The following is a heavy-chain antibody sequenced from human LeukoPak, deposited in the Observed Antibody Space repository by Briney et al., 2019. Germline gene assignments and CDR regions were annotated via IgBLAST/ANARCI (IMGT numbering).Heavy chain of an antibody. CDR1: GFTFSSYS. CDR2: ISSSSSYI. V-gene: IGHV3-21*01. J-gene: IGHJ2*01. D-gene: IGHD6-19*01. CDR3: AKDPSSGWFPGWYFDL. Sequence: GGSLRLSCAASGFTFSSYSMNWVRQAPGKGLEWVSSISSSSSYIYYADSVKGRFTISRDNSKNTLYLQMNSLRAEDTAVYYCAKDPSSGWFPGWYFDLWGRGTLVTVSS.